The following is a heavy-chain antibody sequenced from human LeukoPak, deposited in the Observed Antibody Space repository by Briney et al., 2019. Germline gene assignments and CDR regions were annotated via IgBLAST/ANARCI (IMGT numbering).Heavy chain of an antibody. Sequence: GGSLRLSCAASGFTFSSYSMNWVRQAPGKGLEWVSSISSSSSYIYYADSVKGRFTISRDNAKNSLYLQMNSLRAEDTAVYYCAREVVERSAYYYVDVWGKGTTVTVSS. V-gene: IGHV3-21*01. CDR1: GFTFSSYS. CDR3: AREVVERSAYYYVDV. J-gene: IGHJ6*03. D-gene: IGHD1-1*01. CDR2: ISSSSSYI.